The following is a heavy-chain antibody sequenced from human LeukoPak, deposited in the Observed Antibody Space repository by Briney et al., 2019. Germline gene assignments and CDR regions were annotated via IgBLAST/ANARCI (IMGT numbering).Heavy chain of an antibody. CDR2: INPNSGGT. CDR1: GYTFTGYY. CDR3: AREGGSSGYRPDIDY. J-gene: IGHJ4*02. V-gene: IGHV1-2*06. Sequence: GASVRVSCKASGYTFTGYYLYWVRQAPGQGLEWMGRINPNSGGTNYAQKFQGRVTMTRDTSISTAYMELSSLRSDDTAVYYCAREGGSSGYRPDIDYWGLGTLVTVSS. D-gene: IGHD3-22*01.